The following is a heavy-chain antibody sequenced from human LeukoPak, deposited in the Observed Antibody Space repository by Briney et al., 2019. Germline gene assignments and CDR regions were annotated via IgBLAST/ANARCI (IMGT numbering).Heavy chain of an antibody. D-gene: IGHD5-24*01. CDR3: ARDAHLQFPYNWFDP. J-gene: IGHJ5*02. Sequence: GGSLRPSCAASGFTFSSYSMNWVRQAPGKGLEWVSSISSSSSYIYYADSVKGRFTISRDNAKNSLYLQMNSLRAEDTAVYYCARDAHLQFPYNWFDPWGQGTLVTVSS. CDR1: GFTFSSYS. V-gene: IGHV3-21*01. CDR2: ISSSSSYI.